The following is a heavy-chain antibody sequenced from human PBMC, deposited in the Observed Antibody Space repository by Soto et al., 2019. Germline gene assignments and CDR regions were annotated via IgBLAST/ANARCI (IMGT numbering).Heavy chain of an antibody. CDR2: IYYSGST. CDR3: ASLSGYDFWSGLGSPDYYYMDV. J-gene: IGHJ6*03. Sequence: SETLSLTCTVSGGSISSYYWSWIRQPPGKGLEWIGYIYYSGSTNYNPSLKSRVTISVDTSKNQFSLKLSSVTAADTAVYYCASLSGYDFWSGLGSPDYYYMDVWGRGTMVTVSS. CDR1: GGSISSYY. V-gene: IGHV4-59*08. D-gene: IGHD3-3*01.